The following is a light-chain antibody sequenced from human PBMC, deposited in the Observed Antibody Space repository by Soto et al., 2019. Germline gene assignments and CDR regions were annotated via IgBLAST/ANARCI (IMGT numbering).Light chain of an antibody. J-gene: IGKJ1*01. V-gene: IGKV3-20*01. CDR1: QNIDTY. CDR3: QQFGTSAT. Sequence: EIVLTQSPATLSLSPGDRATLSCRASQNIDTYLAWYQQKPGQAPRLLIYDASRRATGIPDRFSGSGSGTDFTLTITRLEPEDFALYYCQQFGTSATFGQGTKVEIK. CDR2: DAS.